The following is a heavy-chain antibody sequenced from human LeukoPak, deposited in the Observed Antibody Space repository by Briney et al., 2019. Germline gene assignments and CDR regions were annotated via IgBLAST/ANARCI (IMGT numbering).Heavy chain of an antibody. CDR2: IIPIFGTA. J-gene: IGHJ4*02. V-gene: IGHV1-69*05. CDR1: GGTFSSYA. Sequence: SSVNVSCKASGGTFSSYAISWVRQAPGQGLEWMGGIIPIFGTANYAQKFQGRVTITTDESTSTAYMELSSLRSEDTAVYYCASYAFWCGLVNFDYWGQGTLVTVS. CDR3: ASYAFWCGLVNFDY. D-gene: IGHD3-3*01.